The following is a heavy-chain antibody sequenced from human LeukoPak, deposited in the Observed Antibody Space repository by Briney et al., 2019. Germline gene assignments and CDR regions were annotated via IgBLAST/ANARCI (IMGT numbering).Heavy chain of an antibody. CDR1: GSTFSRNA. J-gene: IGHJ4*02. V-gene: IGHV1-69*04. Sequence: GASVRVSCKASGSTFSRNAISWVRQAPGQGLEWMGRIVPIVGIPNYAQKFQGRVTITADKSTSIAYMELSSLRSEDTAVYYCARADYGDYADHWGQGTLVTVSS. D-gene: IGHD4-17*01. CDR3: ARADYGDYADH. CDR2: IVPIVGIP.